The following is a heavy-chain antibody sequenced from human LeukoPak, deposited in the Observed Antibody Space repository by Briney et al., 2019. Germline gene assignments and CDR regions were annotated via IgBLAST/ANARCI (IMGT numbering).Heavy chain of an antibody. J-gene: IGHJ4*02. D-gene: IGHD4-17*01. CDR1: GFTFDDYA. CDR3: AKAEYAPMTTVTTGLGLVDY. CDR2: ITWNGGRV. V-gene: IGHV3-9*01. Sequence: PGGSLRLSCAASGFTFDDYAMHWVRQVPGKGLEWVSGITWNGGRVAYAKSVKGRFTISRDNTKNSLYLQMNSLRPEDTALYYCAKAEYAPMTTVTTGLGLVDYWGQGTLVTVSS.